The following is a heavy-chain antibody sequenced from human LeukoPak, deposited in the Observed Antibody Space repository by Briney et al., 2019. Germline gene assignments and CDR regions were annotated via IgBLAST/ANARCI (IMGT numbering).Heavy chain of an antibody. V-gene: IGHV1-69*05. CDR2: IIPIFGTA. D-gene: IGHD3-10*01. CDR3: ARVQRVKFPLKYYFDY. Sequence: SVKVSCKASGGTFSGYAISWVRQAPGQGLEWMGGIIPIFGTANYAQKFQGRVTITTDESTSTAYMELSSLRSEDTAVYYCARVQRVKFPLKYYFDYWGQGALVTVSS. J-gene: IGHJ4*02. CDR1: GGTFSGYA.